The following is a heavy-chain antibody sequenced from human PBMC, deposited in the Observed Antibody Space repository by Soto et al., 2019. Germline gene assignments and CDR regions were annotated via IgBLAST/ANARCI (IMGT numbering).Heavy chain of an antibody. CDR3: ARVPER. V-gene: IGHV4-30-2*01. J-gene: IGHJ4*02. CDR1: DGSISSGGYS. Sequence: SETRSLTCAVWDGSISSGGYSWSWIRQPPGKGLEWIGYIYHSGSTYYNPSLKSRVTISVDRSKNQFSLKLSSVTAADTAVYYCARVPERWGQGTLVTVSS. CDR2: IYHSGST. D-gene: IGHD2-2*01.